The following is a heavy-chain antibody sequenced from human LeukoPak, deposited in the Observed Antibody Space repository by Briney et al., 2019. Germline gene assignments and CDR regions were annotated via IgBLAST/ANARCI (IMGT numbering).Heavy chain of an antibody. CDR2: ISSSSSTI. V-gene: IGHV3-48*01. D-gene: IGHD1-26*01. J-gene: IGHJ4*02. CDR3: ARDMYSGSYDKNY. CDR1: GFTFSSYS. Sequence: PGGSLRLSCAASGFTFSSYSMNWVRQAPGKGLEWVSYISSSSSTIYYADSVKGRFTISRDNAKNSLYLQMNSLRAEDTAVYYCARDMYSGSYDKNYWGQGTLVTVSS.